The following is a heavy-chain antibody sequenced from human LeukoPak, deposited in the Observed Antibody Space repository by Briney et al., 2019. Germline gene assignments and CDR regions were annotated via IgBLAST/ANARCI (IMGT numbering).Heavy chain of an antibody. Sequence: GGSLRLSCAASGFTFDDYAMHWVRQAPGKGLEWVSLISGDGGSTYYADSVKGRFTISRDNSKNSLYLQMNSLRTGDTALYYCAKAIILMGAFDIWGQGTMVTVSS. V-gene: IGHV3-43*02. J-gene: IGHJ3*02. CDR3: AKAIILMGAFDI. CDR2: ISGDGGST. CDR1: GFTFDDYA. D-gene: IGHD2-8*01.